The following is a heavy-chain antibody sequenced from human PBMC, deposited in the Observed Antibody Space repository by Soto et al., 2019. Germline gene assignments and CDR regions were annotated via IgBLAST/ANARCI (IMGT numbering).Heavy chain of an antibody. CDR2: IFSNDEK. V-gene: IGHV2-26*01. J-gene: IGHJ6*03. CDR1: GFPLSNARMG. Sequence: SGPTLVNPTETLTLTCTVSGFPLSNARMGVSWIRQPPGKALEWLAHIFSNDEKSYSTSLKSRLTISKDTSKSQVVLTMTNMDPVDTATYYCARIPDAYYYYYYMDVWGKGTTVTVS. CDR3: ARIPDAYYYYYYMDV. D-gene: IGHD2-2*01.